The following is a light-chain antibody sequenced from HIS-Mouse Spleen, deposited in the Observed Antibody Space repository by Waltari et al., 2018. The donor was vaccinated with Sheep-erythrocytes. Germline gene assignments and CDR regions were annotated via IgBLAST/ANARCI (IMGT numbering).Light chain of an antibody. CDR1: QGISSY. CDR2: AAS. V-gene: IGKV1-8*01. Sequence: AIRMTQSPSSFSASTGDRVTITCRASQGISSYLAWYQQKPGKAPKLLIYAASTLQSGVPDRFSGSGSGTDFTLTISSLQAEDVAVYYCQQYYSTLLTFGGGTKVEIK. CDR3: QQYYSTLLT. J-gene: IGKJ4*01.